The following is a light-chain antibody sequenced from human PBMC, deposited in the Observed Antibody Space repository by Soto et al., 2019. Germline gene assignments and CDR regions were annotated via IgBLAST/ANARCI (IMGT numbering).Light chain of an antibody. CDR1: SSNIGAGFD. V-gene: IGLV1-40*01. J-gene: IGLJ1*01. CDR2: GNS. CDR3: QSYDSRLSGSV. Sequence: QSVLTQPPSVSGAPGQRVTISCTGSSSNIGAGFDVHWYHQIAGTAPKLLIYGNSNRPSGVPDRFSGSKSGTSASLAINGLQAEDEADYYCQSYDSRLSGSVFGSGTKLTVL.